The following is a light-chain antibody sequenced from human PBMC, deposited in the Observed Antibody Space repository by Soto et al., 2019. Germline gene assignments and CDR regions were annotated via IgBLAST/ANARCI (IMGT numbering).Light chain of an antibody. CDR1: SSDVGGYNY. CDR3: SSYTYTSTPYV. V-gene: IGLV2-14*01. CDR2: EVS. Sequence: QSALTQPASVSGSPGQSITISCTGTSSDVGGYNYVSWYQQHPGKAPKIMIYEVSNRPSGVSNRFSGSKSGNTASLTISWLPAEDEADYYCSSYTYTSTPYVFGPGTKVTVL. J-gene: IGLJ1*01.